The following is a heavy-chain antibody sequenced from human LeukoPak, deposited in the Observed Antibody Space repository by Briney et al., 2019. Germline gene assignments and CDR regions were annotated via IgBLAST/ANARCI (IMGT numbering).Heavy chain of an antibody. CDR1: EFNFFSYG. CDR3: ARELPREVTLDY. CDR2: IFTDGSTT. Sequence: SGGSLRLSCVASEFNFFSYGMQGVRQAPGKGLVWVSRIFTDGSTTSYADSVKGRFTISRDNAKNTLYLQMNSLRAEDTAVYYCARELPREVTLDYWGQGTLVTVSP. D-gene: IGHD2-21*02. V-gene: IGHV3-74*01. J-gene: IGHJ4*01.